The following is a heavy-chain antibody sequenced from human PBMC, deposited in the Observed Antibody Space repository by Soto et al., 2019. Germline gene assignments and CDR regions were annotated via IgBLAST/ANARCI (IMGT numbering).Heavy chain of an antibody. D-gene: IGHD1-26*01. V-gene: IGHV3-23*01. J-gene: IGHJ5*02. CDR2: ISGSGGST. Sequence: EVQLLESGGGLVQPGGSLGLSCAASGFTFSSYAMSWVRQAPGRGLGWVSAISGSGGSTYYADPVKGRFTIPRDTSKHSLYLQMNSLRAEDTAVYYCAKDIWGGATHSWFDPWGQGTLVTVSS. CDR1: GFTFSSYA. CDR3: AKDIWGGATHSWFDP.